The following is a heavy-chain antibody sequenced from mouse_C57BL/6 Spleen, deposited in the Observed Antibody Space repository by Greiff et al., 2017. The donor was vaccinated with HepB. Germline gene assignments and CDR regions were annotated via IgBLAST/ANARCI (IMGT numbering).Heavy chain of an antibody. CDR3: AYYDYDATSYYFDY. J-gene: IGHJ2*01. CDR1: GYAFSSSW. Sequence: VQLQQSGPELVKPGASVKISCKASGYAFSSSWMNWVKQRPGKGLEWIGRIYPGDGDTNYNGKFKGKATLTADNSSSTAYMQLSSLTSEDSAVYFCAYYDYDATSYYFDYWGQGTTLTVSS. CDR2: IYPGDGDT. D-gene: IGHD2-4*01. V-gene: IGHV1-82*01.